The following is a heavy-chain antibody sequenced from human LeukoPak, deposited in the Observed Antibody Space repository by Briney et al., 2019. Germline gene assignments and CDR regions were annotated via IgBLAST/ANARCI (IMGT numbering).Heavy chain of an antibody. V-gene: IGHV3-9*01. Sequence: GGSLRLSCAASGFTFVGYAMRWVRQAPGRGLEWVSDISWNSGSIGYADSVKGRFTISRDNAKNSLYLQINSLRAEDTALYYCAKDRVAVAGVGFDYWGQGTLVTVSS. CDR1: GFTFVGYA. CDR3: AKDRVAVAGVGFDY. J-gene: IGHJ4*02. CDR2: ISWNSGSI. D-gene: IGHD6-19*01.